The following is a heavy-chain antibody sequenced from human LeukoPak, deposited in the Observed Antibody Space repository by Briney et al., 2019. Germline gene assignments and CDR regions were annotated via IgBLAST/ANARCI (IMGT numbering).Heavy chain of an antibody. CDR3: TKEGAAGGKMQFCFDY. J-gene: IGHJ4*02. CDR2: ISSSSSYI. Sequence: GGSLRLSCAASGFTFSTYSMNWVRQAPGKGLEWVSSISSSSSYIYYADSVKGRFTISRDNSKNTVYLQMKSLRPGDTAMYYCTKEGAAGGKMQFCFDYWGQGTLVTVSS. V-gene: IGHV3-21*03. D-gene: IGHD4-23*01. CDR1: GFTFSTYS.